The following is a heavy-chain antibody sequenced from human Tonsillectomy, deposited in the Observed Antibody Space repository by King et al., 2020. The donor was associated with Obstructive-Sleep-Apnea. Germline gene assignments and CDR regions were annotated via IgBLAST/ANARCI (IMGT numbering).Heavy chain of an antibody. CDR3: VKEFHPYYDYVWGSYPAEGNYYNYALDV. CDR2: ISSNGGST. D-gene: IGHD3-16*02. CDR1: GFTFSGFA. Sequence: DVQLVESGGGLVQPGGSLRLSCSASGFTFSGFAMHWVRQAPGKGLEYLSGISSNGGSTYYADSVKGRFTISRDNSKNTLHLQMSSLRAEDTAVYYFVKEFHPYYDYVWGSYPAEGNYYNYALDVWGQGTTVTVSS. V-gene: IGHV3-64D*06. J-gene: IGHJ6*02.